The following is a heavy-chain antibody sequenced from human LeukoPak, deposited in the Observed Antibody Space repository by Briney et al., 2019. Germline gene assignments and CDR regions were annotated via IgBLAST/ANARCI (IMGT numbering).Heavy chain of an antibody. CDR1: GGSISSYY. D-gene: IGHD6-6*01. V-gene: IGHV4-4*09. CDR3: PRVIAARPAWFDP. CDR2: IYTSGST. Sequence: SETLSLTCTVSGGSISSYYWSWIRQPPGKGLEWIGYIYTSGSTNYNPSLKSRVTISADTSKNQFSLKLSSVTAADTAVYYCPRVIAARPAWFDPWGQGTLVTVSP. J-gene: IGHJ5*02.